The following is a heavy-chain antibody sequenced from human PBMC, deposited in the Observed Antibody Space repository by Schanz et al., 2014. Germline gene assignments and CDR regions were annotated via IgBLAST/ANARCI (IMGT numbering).Heavy chain of an antibody. CDR2: ITAYNGDT. D-gene: IGHD4-17*01. CDR3: ARDPYGKNSGDFDY. J-gene: IGHJ4*02. CDR1: GYTFTAYG. V-gene: IGHV1-18*01. Sequence: VQSVHSGTEVQKLGASVKVSCQTSGYTFTAYGINWVRQAPGQGLEWMGWITAYNGDTNYALKLQGRVTMTRDTSISTAYMELSGLTSDDTAVYFCARDPYGKNSGDFDYWGQGTLVTVSS.